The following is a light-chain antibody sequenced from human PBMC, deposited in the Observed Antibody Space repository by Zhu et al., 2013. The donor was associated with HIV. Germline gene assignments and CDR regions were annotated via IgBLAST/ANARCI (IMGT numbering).Light chain of an antibody. CDR3: QQSHSLPLT. CDR2: HAS. Sequence: AIHLTQSPSSLSASVGDRVTITCRASQRISSSLAWYQHKPGQAPKLLIHHASTLESGVPSRFSGSGSGTDFTLTISSLQPEDFATYYCQQSHSLPLTFGQGTKLEIK. J-gene: IGKJ2*01. CDR1: QRISSS. V-gene: IGKV1-13*02.